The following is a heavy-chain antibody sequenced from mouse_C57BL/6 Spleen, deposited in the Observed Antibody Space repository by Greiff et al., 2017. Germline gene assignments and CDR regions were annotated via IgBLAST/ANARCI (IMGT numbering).Heavy chain of an antibody. CDR1: GYAFSSYW. CDR2: IYPGDGDT. Sequence: VQLQQSGAELVKPGASVKISCKASGYAFSSYWMNWVKQRPGKGLEWIGQIYPGDGDTNSNGKFKGKATLPADKSSSTAYMQLSSLTSEDSAVYFCASRGYDYDRDNWGQGTTLTVSS. V-gene: IGHV1-80*01. CDR3: ASRGYDYDRDN. J-gene: IGHJ2*01. D-gene: IGHD2-4*01.